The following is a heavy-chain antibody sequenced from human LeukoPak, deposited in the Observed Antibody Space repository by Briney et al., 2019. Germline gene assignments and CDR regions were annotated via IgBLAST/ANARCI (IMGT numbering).Heavy chain of an antibody. D-gene: IGHD2-15*01. CDR1: GYSFASYW. CDR2: IYPGDSDT. Sequence: GESLKISCKGSGYSFASYWIGWVRQMPGKGLEWMGIIYPGDSDTRYIPSLQGQVTISVDKSTRTAYLQWSSLKASDTAMYYCARRDCSGGSCFYFDYWGQGTLVTVSS. V-gene: IGHV5-51*01. J-gene: IGHJ4*02. CDR3: ARRDCSGGSCFYFDY.